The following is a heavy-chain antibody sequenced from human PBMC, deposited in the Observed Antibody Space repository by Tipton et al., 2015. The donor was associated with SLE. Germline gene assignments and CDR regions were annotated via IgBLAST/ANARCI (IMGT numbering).Heavy chain of an antibody. D-gene: IGHD3/OR15-3a*01. CDR1: GGSISSHF. CDR2: IYYSVRT. Sequence: TLSLTCTVSGGSISSHFWSWIRQPPGKGLEWIGYIYYSVRTKYNPSLKSRVTISVDTSKNQFSLRLSSVTAADTAVYYCARDIRDVWTGYHFFDYWGQGTLVTVSS. J-gene: IGHJ4*02. V-gene: IGHV4-59*11. CDR3: ARDIRDVWTGYHFFDY.